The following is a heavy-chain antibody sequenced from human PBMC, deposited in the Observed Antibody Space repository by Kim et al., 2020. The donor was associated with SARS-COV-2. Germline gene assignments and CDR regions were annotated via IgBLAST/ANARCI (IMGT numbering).Heavy chain of an antibody. J-gene: IGHJ6*02. D-gene: IGHD1-1*01. CDR2: IYSGGSST. CDR3: AKHRQLERGYYYGMDF. CDR1: GFTVSSYA. Sequence: GGSLRLSWAASGFTVSSYAMSWVRQAPGKGLEWVSVIYSGGSSTYYAYSVKGRFTIARDNSKNTLYLQMNSLRAEDTDVYYCAKHRQLERGYYYGMDFWGQGTTVTVSS. V-gene: IGHV3-23*03.